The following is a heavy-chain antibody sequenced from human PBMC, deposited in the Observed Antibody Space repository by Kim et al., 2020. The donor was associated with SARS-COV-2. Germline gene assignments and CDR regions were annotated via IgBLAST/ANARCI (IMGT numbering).Heavy chain of an antibody. CDR1: GFTFSNAW. CDR2: IKSKTDGGTT. D-gene: IGHD3-3*01. CDR3: TTEAPLSYYDFWSGYYTRMGSDY. Sequence: GGSLRLSCAASGFTFSNAWMSWVRQAPGKGLEWVGRIKSKTDGGTTDYAAPVKGRFTISRDDSKNTLYLQMNSLKTEDTAVYYCTTEAPLSYYDFWSGYYTRMGSDYWGQGTLVTVSS. V-gene: IGHV3-15*01. J-gene: IGHJ4*02.